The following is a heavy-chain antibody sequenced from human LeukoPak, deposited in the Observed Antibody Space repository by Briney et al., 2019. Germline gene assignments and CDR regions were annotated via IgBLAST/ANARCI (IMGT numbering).Heavy chain of an antibody. D-gene: IGHD3-10*01. J-gene: IGHJ5*02. CDR2: IYYSGST. Sequence: NPSQTLSLTCTVSGGSLSSDGYYWSWIRQHPGKGLEWIGYIYYSGSTYYNPSLKSRVSMSIDTSKNQFSLKLSSVTAADTAVYYCARGGSGSYYGLALQFDPWGQGTLVTVSS. CDR3: ARGGSGSYYGLALQFDP. V-gene: IGHV4-31*03. CDR1: GGSLSSDGYY.